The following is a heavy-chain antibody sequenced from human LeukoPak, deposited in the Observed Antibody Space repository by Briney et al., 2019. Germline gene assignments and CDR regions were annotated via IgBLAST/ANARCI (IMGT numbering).Heavy chain of an antibody. D-gene: IGHD3-16*01. CDR2: IKDDGSDK. V-gene: IGHV3-7*01. CDR3: ADLGSRD. J-gene: IGHJ4*02. Sequence: GGSLRLSCEASGFTFGNFAMNWVRQAPGKGLEWVATIKDDGSDKYYVDSVKGRFTISRDNAKKSLWLQMNSLRVEDTAMYYCADLGSRDWGQGTLVTVSS. CDR1: GFTFGNFA.